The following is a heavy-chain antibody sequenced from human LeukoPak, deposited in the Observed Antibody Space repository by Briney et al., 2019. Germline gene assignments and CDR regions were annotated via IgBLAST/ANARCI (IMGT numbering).Heavy chain of an antibody. J-gene: IGHJ4*02. V-gene: IGHV3-15*01. CDR2: IKSKTDGGTT. CDR1: GFTFSNAW. Sequence: GGSLGLSCAASGFTFSNAWMSWVRQAPGKGLEWVSRIKSKTDGGTTDYAAPVKGRFTISRDDSKNTLYLQMNSLKTEDTAVYYCTTELVVVTAIYYWGQGTLVTVSS. D-gene: IGHD2-21*02. CDR3: TTELVVVTAIYY.